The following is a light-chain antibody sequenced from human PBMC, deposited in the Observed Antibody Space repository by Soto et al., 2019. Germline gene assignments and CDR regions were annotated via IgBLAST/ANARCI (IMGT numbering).Light chain of an antibody. CDR1: QGVTTN. CDR2: DVS. V-gene: IGKV3-15*01. Sequence: DIVMTQSPDTLSVSPGERATLTCRAGQGVTTNFAWYQQKSGQSPRLLIYDVSIRATGVPARFSATGSETDFTLTIIGLQSGDSAVYFCQQYNNWPFSFGQGTRPEIK. CDR3: QQYNNWPFS. J-gene: IGKJ5*01.